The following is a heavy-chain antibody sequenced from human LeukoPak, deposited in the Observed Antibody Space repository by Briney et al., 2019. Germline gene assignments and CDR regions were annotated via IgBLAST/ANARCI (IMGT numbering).Heavy chain of an antibody. J-gene: IGHJ4*02. D-gene: IGHD3-22*01. V-gene: IGHV4-34*01. CDR1: GDSFRGYY. Sequence: SETLSLTCAVYGDSFRGYYWSWLRQPPGKGLEWGGEIHHSGSTNYNPSIKSRFTISVDTSKNQFSLKLSSVTAADTAVYYCARVGSSGLAPFDYWGQGTLVTVSS. CDR3: ARVGSSGLAPFDY. CDR2: IHHSGST.